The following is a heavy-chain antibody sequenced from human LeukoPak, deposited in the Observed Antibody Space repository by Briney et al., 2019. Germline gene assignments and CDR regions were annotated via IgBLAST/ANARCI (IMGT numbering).Heavy chain of an antibody. V-gene: IGHV3-23*01. CDR3: AKDLPMYSSGWYYFRS. Sequence: GGSLRLSCTASGFTFSSYAMSWARQAPGEGLEWVSAISGSGGSTYYADSVKARLTLPRDNPKNTLYLKMNSLRAEDTAVYYCAKDLPMYSSGWYYFRSWGQGTLVTVSS. CDR1: GFTFSSYA. CDR2: ISGSGGST. J-gene: IGHJ5*02. D-gene: IGHD6-19*01.